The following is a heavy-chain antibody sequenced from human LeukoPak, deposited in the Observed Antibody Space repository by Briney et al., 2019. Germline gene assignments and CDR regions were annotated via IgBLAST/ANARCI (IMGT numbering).Heavy chain of an antibody. Sequence: GGSLRLSCVASGFSFSTYWMSWVRQAPGQGLEWMADIKEDGRTIYYVDSVKGRFTISRDNTKKSLFLQMRSLRAEDTAVYYCADLWQGGSWGQGTRVTVSS. D-gene: IGHD3-3*01. CDR3: ADLWQGGS. CDR2: IKEDGRTI. CDR1: GFSFSTYW. J-gene: IGHJ4*02. V-gene: IGHV3-7*01.